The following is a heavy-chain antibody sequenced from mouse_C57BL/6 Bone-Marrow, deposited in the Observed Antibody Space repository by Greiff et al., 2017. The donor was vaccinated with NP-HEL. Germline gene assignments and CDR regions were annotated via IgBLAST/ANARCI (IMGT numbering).Heavy chain of an antibody. J-gene: IGHJ2*01. CDR2: IHPGDGDT. Sequence: VQLQQSGAELVKPGASVKISCKASGYAFSSYWMHWVKQRPGQGLEWIGQIHPGDGDTNYNGKFKGKATLTADKSSSTAYMQLSSLTSEDSAVYFCASYKYGGSYNFDYWGQGTTLTVSS. V-gene: IGHV1-80*01. CDR1: GYAFSSYW. D-gene: IGHD1-1*01. CDR3: ASYKYGGSYNFDY.